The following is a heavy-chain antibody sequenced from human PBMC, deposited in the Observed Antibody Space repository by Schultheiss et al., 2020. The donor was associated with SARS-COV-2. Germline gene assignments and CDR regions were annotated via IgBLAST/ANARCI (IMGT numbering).Heavy chain of an antibody. Sequence: GGSLRLSCAASGFTFSNAWMSWVRQAPGKGLVWVSRINSDGSSTSYADSVKGRFTISRDNAKNTLYLQMNSLRAEDTAVYYCARVSGYYFDYWGQGTLVTVSS. D-gene: IGHD6-25*01. CDR2: INSDGSST. CDR1: GFTFSNAW. J-gene: IGHJ4*02. CDR3: ARVSGYYFDY. V-gene: IGHV3-74*01.